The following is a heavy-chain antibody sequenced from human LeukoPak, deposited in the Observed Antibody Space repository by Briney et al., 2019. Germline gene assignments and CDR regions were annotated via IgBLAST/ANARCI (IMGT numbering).Heavy chain of an antibody. CDR1: GYSFTSYW. D-gene: IGHD4-17*01. CDR3: ARQWQSDYDAFDI. Sequence: GEALKISCKGSGYSFTSYWIGWVRQMPGKGLEWMGIIYPGYSDTRYSPPFQGQVTISADKSISPAYLQWSSLKASDTAMYYCARQWQSDYDAFDIWGQGTMVTVSS. J-gene: IGHJ3*02. CDR2: IYPGYSDT. V-gene: IGHV5-51*01.